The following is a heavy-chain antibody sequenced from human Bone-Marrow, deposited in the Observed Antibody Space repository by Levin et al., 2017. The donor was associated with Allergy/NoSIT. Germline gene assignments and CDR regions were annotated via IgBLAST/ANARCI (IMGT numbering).Heavy chain of an antibody. J-gene: IGHJ3*01. V-gene: IGHV3-53*05. CDR1: GFIVNNNY. CDR2: IYTSGSS. CDR3: ARGGKNDAFDV. Sequence: PGGSLRLSCAASGFIVNNNYMSWVRQAPGKGLEWVSVIYTSGSSHFADSVKGRFTISRDNSKNTLFLQMNGLRAEDTAVYYCARGGKNDAFDVWGQGTMVTVSS.